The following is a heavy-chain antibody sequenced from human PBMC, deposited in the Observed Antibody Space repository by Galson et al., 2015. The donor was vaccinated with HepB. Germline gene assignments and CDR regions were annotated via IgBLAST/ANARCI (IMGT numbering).Heavy chain of an antibody. V-gene: IGHV3-53*01. CDR2: IYSGGST. CDR3: ARGLFDYDSRAYDAFDI. J-gene: IGHJ3*02. Sequence: SLRLSCAASGFTVSSNYMSWVRQAPGKGLEWVSVIYSGGSTYYADPVKGRFTISRTNSKNTLYLQMNSLRAEDTAVYYCARGLFDYDSRAYDAFDIWGQGTMVTVSS. D-gene: IGHD3-3*01. CDR1: GFTVSSNY.